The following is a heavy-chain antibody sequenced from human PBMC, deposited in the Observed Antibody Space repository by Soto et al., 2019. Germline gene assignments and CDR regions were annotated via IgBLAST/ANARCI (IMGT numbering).Heavy chain of an antibody. CDR2: IIPILGIA. Sequence: QVQLVQSGAEVKKPGSSVKVSCKASGDTFSRHTISWVRQAPGQGLEWMGRIIPILGIANYAQKFQGRVTIPATKSRRTAYRARGSRGSEDTAGYYGARLAERGTVTKGYYYYMDVGAKGPRSPSP. CDR3: ARLAERGTVTKGYYYYMDV. V-gene: IGHV1-69*02. CDR1: GDTFSRHT. D-gene: IGHD4-17*01. J-gene: IGHJ6*03.